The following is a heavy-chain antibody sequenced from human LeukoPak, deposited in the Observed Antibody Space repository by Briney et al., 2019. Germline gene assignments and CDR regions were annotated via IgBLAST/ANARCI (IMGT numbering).Heavy chain of an antibody. CDR1: GFTFSNYE. CDR2: ISYDGNNQ. Sequence: GGSLRLSCAASGFTFSNYEMNWVRQAPGKGLEWVAVISYDGNNQYYADSVRGRFTISRDNSKNTLYLQMDSLRVEDTAVYYCARNRGATGYYWVDYWGQGTLVTVSS. J-gene: IGHJ4*02. V-gene: IGHV3-30-3*01. CDR3: ARNRGATGYYWVDY. D-gene: IGHD3-22*01.